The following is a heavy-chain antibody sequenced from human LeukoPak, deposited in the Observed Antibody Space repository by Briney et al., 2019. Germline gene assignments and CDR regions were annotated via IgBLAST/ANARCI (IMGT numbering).Heavy chain of an antibody. CDR2: ISGSGGGT. Sequence: GGYLRLSCAASGFTFSSYWMHWVRQAPGKGLVWVSLISGSGGGTYYADSVKGRFTISRDNPKNMVYLQVNSLRADDTAVYYCAKNRGAGSHFYYHMDVWGKGTTVTVSS. D-gene: IGHD1-26*01. CDR3: AKNRGAGSHFYYHMDV. J-gene: IGHJ6*03. CDR1: GFTFSSYW. V-gene: IGHV3-23*01.